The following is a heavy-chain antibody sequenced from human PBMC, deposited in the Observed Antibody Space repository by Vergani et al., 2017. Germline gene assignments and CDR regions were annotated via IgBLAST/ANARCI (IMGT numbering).Heavy chain of an antibody. D-gene: IGHD2-2*02. V-gene: IGHV4-31*09. CDR1: GDSIRSGVYY. J-gene: IGHJ4*02. Sequence: QVQLQESGPGLVKPSQTLSLTCTVSGDSIRSGVYYWGWIRQHPRQGLEWIGYIYHTGTTYYSPSLKSRVTVSVDESRNLFSLRLNSVTAADTAVYYCATIGYRRWGYYFDYWGQGILVTVSS. CDR3: ATIGYRRWGYYFDY. CDR2: IYHTGTT.